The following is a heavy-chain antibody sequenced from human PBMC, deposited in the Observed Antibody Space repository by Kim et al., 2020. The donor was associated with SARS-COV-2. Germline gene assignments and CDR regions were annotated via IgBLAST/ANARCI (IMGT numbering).Heavy chain of an antibody. CDR1: GGSFSGYY. CDR2: INHSGST. D-gene: IGHD2-2*01. Sequence: SETLSLTCAVYGGSFSGYYWSWIRQPPGKGLEWIGEINHSGSTNYNPSLKSRVTISVDTSKNQFSLKLSSVTAADTAVYYCARGRTFLHSSTPWRGMDVWGQGTTVTVSS. CDR3: ARGRTFLHSSTPWRGMDV. V-gene: IGHV4-34*01. J-gene: IGHJ6*02.